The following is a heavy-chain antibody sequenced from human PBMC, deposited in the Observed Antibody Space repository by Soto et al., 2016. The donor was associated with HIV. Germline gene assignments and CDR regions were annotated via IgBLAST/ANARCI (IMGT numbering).Heavy chain of an antibody. Sequence: EVQLVESGGGLVQPGRSLRLSCAASGFTFDDYAMHWVRQAPGKGLEWVSGISWNSGSIGYADSVKGRFTISRDNAKNSLYLQMNSLRAEDMALYYCAESSIAAAASDYYYYYMDVWGKGTTVTVSS. CDR1: GFTFDDYA. V-gene: IGHV3-9*03. CDR3: AESSIAAAASDYYYYYMDV. J-gene: IGHJ6*03. D-gene: IGHD6-13*01. CDR2: ISWNSGSI.